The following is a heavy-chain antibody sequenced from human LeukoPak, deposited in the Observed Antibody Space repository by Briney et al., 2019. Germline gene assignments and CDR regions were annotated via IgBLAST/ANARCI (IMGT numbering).Heavy chain of an antibody. D-gene: IGHD6-13*01. V-gene: IGHV1-46*01. Sequence: ASVKVSCKASGYTFTSYYMHWVRQAPGQGLEWMGIINPSGGSTSYAQKFQGRVTMTRDTSTCTVYMELSSLRSEDTAVYYCARAGDVAAAGNWFDPWGQGTLVTVSS. J-gene: IGHJ5*02. CDR1: GYTFTSYY. CDR3: ARAGDVAAAGNWFDP. CDR2: INPSGGST.